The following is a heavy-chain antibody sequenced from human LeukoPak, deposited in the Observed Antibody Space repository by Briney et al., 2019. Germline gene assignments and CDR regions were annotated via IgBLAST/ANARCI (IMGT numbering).Heavy chain of an antibody. CDR1: GGTFSSYA. J-gene: IGHJ6*02. CDR2: IIPIFGTV. V-gene: IGHV1-69*13. CDR3: ARSGYDNSGYYSAAPINYYYYYGMDV. Sequence: ASVRVSCKASGGTFSSYAISWVRQAPGQGLEWMGGIIPIFGTVNYAQKFQGRVTITADESTSTAYMELSSLRSEDTAVYYCARSGYDNSGYYSAAPINYYYYYGMDVWGQGTTVTVSS. D-gene: IGHD3-22*01.